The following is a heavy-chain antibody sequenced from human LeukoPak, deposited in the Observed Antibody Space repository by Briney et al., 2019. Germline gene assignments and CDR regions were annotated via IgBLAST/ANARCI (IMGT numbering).Heavy chain of an antibody. V-gene: IGHV3-7*03. J-gene: IGHJ4*02. CDR1: GFTFSSYW. Sequence: GGSLRLSCAASGFTFSSYWMNWARQAPGKGLEWVASINHNGNVNYYVDSVKGRFTISRDNAKNSLYLQMNSLRAEDTAVYYCARDRAGIAVADHFDYWGQGTLVTVSS. D-gene: IGHD6-19*01. CDR2: INHNGNVN. CDR3: ARDRAGIAVADHFDY.